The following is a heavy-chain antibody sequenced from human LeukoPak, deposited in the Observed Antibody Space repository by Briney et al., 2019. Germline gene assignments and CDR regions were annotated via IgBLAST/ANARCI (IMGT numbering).Heavy chain of an antibody. J-gene: IGHJ1*01. V-gene: IGHV1-46*01. Sequence: GASVKVSCKASGYTFTSYYMHWVRQAPGQGLEWMGIINPSGGSTSYAQKLQGRVTMTRDTSTSTVYMELSSLRSEDTAVYYCASGYDSSGYYYPYFQHWGQGTLVTVSS. CDR1: GYTFTSYY. D-gene: IGHD3-22*01. CDR3: ASGYDSSGYYYPYFQH. CDR2: INPSGGST.